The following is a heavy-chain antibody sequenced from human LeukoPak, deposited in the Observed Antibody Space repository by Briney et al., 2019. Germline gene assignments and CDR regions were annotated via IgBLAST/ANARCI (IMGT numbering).Heavy chain of an antibody. CDR1: GFTFSKYW. CDR2: INTDGTVT. Sequence: GGSLRLSCAASGFTFSKYWMLWVRQAPGTGLESVSRINTDGTVTTYADSVKGRFTVSRDNADNTMLLQMNSVRDEHTAVYYCATKQWLAPPPDSWGQGTPVTVSS. V-gene: IGHV3-74*01. CDR3: ATKQWLAPPPDS. J-gene: IGHJ4*02. D-gene: IGHD6-19*01.